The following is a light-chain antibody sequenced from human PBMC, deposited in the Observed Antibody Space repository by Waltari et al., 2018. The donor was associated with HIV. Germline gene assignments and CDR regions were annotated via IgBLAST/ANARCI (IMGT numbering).Light chain of an antibody. CDR1: SSDVGGSNY. CDR2: ELT. J-gene: IGLJ2*01. V-gene: IGLV2-14*01. CDR3: TSYKTDTTVL. Sequence: QSALTQPASVSGSPGQSISISCTGTSSDVGGSNYVSWYQHHSGTAPGLLIGELTYRHAGRATRFACARSGNTASLTISGLQAEDEAIYYCTSYKTDTTVLFGGGTTVTV.